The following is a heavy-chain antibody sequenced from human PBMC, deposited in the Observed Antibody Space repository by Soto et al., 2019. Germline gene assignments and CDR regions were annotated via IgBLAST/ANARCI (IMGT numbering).Heavy chain of an antibody. CDR2: IYYSGST. V-gene: IGHV4-31*03. J-gene: IGHJ4*02. CDR3: ARVRRSIAARFFYFDY. Sequence: SETLSLTCTVSGGSISSGGYYWSWIRQHPGKGLEWIGYIYYSGSTYYNPSLKSRVTISVDTSKNQFSLKLSSVTAADTAVYYCARVRRSIAARFFYFDYWGQGTLVTVSS. CDR1: GGSISSGGYY. D-gene: IGHD6-6*01.